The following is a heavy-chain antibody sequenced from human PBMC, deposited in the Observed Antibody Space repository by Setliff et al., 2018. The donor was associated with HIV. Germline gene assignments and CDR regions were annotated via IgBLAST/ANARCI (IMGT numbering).Heavy chain of an antibody. D-gene: IGHD3-22*01. Sequence: PGGSLRLSCAASGFTFSSYWMSWVRQAPGKGLEWVANIKQDGSEKYYVDSVKGRFTISRDNAKNSLYLQMNGLRAEDTAVYYCARDVLAYYYDSSGYSYFDYWGQGTLVTVSS. CDR2: IKQDGSEK. CDR1: GFTFSSYW. CDR3: ARDVLAYYYDSSGYSYFDY. V-gene: IGHV3-7*01. J-gene: IGHJ4*02.